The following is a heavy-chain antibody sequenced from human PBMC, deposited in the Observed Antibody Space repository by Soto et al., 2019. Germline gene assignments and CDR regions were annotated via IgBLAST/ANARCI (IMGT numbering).Heavy chain of an antibody. CDR2: IDLVDSQP. CDR3: ARQAPYDFWSGYLYYYYGMDV. J-gene: IGHJ6*02. Sequence: PGESLKNSWQGSGCNFTGHWISWVCQMPGKGLDWIGNIDLVDSQPHYSPSFQGQVPLSPDKSISTAYLQWSSLKASDTAMYYCARQAPYDFWSGYLYYYYGMDVWGQGTTVTVSS. CDR1: GCNFTGHW. D-gene: IGHD3-3*01. V-gene: IGHV5-51*01.